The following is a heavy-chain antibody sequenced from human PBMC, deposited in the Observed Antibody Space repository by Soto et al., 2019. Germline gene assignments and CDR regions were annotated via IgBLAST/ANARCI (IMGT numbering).Heavy chain of an antibody. CDR3: ATSYGNAWYTY. CDR1: GGSISSGGYY. CDR2: IYYSGST. D-gene: IGHD6-13*01. V-gene: IGHV4-31*03. Sequence: SETLSLTCTVSGGSISSGGYYWSWIRQHPGKGLEWIGYIYYSGSTYYNPSLKSRVTISVDTSKNQFSLQLSSVTVADTAVYYCATSYGNAWYTYWGQGTQVTVSS. J-gene: IGHJ4*02.